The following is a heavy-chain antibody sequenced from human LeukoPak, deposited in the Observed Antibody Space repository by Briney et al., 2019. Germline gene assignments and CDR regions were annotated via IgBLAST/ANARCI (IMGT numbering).Heavy chain of an antibody. CDR2: IHPGNSDI. Sequence: GESLKISCKGSGYNFANYWIAWVRQMPGKGLEWMGIIHPGNSDIRYSPSFQGQVTISADKSISTAYLQWSSLKASDTAMYYCARQSYSYYGSGSYDNWFDPWGQGTLVTVSS. CDR1: GYNFANYW. J-gene: IGHJ5*02. CDR3: ARQSYSYYGSGSYDNWFDP. D-gene: IGHD3-10*01. V-gene: IGHV5-51*01.